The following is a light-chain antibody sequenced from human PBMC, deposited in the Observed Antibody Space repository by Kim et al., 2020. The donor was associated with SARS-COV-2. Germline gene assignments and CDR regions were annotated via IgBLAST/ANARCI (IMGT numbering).Light chain of an antibody. CDR3: LQHAQYPLT. CDR1: QGINDY. V-gene: IGKV1-17*03. Sequence: DIQMTQSPPAMSASVGDRVTITCRASQGINDYLAWFQQKPGEAPKRLIDAVSNLQSGVPTRFGGSGSGTEFTLTISSLQPEDFATYYCLQHAQYPLTFGGGTKVDIK. J-gene: IGKJ4*01. CDR2: AVS.